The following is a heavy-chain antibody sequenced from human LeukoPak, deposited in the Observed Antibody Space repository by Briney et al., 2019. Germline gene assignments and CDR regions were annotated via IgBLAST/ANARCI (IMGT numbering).Heavy chain of an antibody. V-gene: IGHV4-4*07. D-gene: IGHD6-13*01. Sequence: SETLSLTCTVSGGSISSYYWSWIRQPAGKGLEWIGRIYTSGSTNYNPSLKSRVTMSVDTSKNQFSLKLSSVTAADTAVYYCARGYSSSWIYYYYGMDVWGQGTTVTVSS. CDR1: GGSISSYY. CDR2: IYTSGST. J-gene: IGHJ6*02. CDR3: ARGYSSSWIYYYYGMDV.